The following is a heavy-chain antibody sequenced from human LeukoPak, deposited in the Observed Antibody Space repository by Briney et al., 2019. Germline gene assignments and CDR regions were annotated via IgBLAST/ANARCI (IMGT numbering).Heavy chain of an antibody. V-gene: IGHV3-13*01. D-gene: IGHD1-1*01. CDR3: VRGGIQASGIDAFDI. CDR1: GFTFRNYD. CDR2: IGIADDT. Sequence: PGGSLRLSCAASGFTFRNYDMHWVRQFPGRGLEWVSAIGIADDTHYPDSVKGRFTISRENAKNSSYLQMNSLRDGDTAVYYCVRGGIQASGIDAFDIWGQGTMVTVSS. J-gene: IGHJ3*02.